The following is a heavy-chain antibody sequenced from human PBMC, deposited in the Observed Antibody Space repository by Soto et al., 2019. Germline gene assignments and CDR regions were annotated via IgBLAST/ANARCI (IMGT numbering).Heavy chain of an antibody. Sequence: ASVKVSCKASGCTFTSYGISWVRQAPGQGLEGMGWVSAYNGNTNYAQKLQRRDTMTTDTSTGTAYMALRSLRSDDTAVYYCASVNGRGYHNCFDPRGQGTLVTVSP. J-gene: IGHJ5*02. CDR2: VSAYNGNT. CDR1: GCTFTSYG. CDR3: ASVNGRGYHNCFDP. V-gene: IGHV1-18*01. D-gene: IGHD3-22*01.